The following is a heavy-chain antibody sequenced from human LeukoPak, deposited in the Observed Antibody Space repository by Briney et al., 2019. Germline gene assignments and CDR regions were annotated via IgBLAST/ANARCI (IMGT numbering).Heavy chain of an antibody. CDR3: ARDRPYSGSHGGDY. CDR2: ISYDGSNK. V-gene: IGHV3-30*03. D-gene: IGHD1-26*01. Sequence: GGSLRLSCAASGFTFSSYGMHWVRQAPGKGLEWVAVISYDGSNKYYADSVKGRFTISRDNSKNTLYLQMNSLRADDTAVYYCARDRPYSGSHGGDYWGQGTLVTVSS. CDR1: GFTFSSYG. J-gene: IGHJ4*02.